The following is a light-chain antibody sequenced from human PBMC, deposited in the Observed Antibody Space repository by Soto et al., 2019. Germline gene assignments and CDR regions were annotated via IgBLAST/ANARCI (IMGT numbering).Light chain of an antibody. Sequence: DIQMTQSPSTLSASVGDRVTITCRASQSVNYWLAWYQQKPGKAPKLLIYDVSNLESGVPSRFSGSGSGTDFTLTISSLQPEDFATYFCQQLNSYPLTFGQGTRLEI. CDR1: QSVNYW. CDR2: DVS. CDR3: QQLNSYPLT. V-gene: IGKV1-5*01. J-gene: IGKJ5*01.